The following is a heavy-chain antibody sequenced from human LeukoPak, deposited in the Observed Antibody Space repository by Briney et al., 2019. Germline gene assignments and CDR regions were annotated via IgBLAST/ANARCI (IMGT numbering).Heavy chain of an antibody. D-gene: IGHD2-2*01. CDR1: GFTFSSYE. J-gene: IGHJ6*02. CDR3: ARDRGFCSSTGCPYGMDV. V-gene: IGHV3-48*03. Sequence: GRSLKLSCAASGFTFSSYEMNWVRQAPGKGLEWVSYISSSGKNIFYADSVKGRFTISRDNAKNSLHLQMNSLRAEDTAVYYCARDRGFCSSTGCPYGMDVWGQGTTVTVSS. CDR2: ISSSGKNI.